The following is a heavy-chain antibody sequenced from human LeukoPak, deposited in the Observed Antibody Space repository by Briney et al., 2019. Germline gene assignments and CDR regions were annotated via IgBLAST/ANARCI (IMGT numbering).Heavy chain of an antibody. J-gene: IGHJ4*02. V-gene: IGHV4-34*01. CDR3: ARGQGTVTTH. CDR2: INHSGST. CDR1: GGSFSGYY. D-gene: IGHD4-17*01. Sequence: SETLSLTCAVYGGSFSGYYWSWIRQPPGKGLEWIGEINHSGSTNYNPSLKSRVTISVDTSKNQFSLKLSSVTAADTAVYYCARGQGTVTTHWGQGSLVTVSS.